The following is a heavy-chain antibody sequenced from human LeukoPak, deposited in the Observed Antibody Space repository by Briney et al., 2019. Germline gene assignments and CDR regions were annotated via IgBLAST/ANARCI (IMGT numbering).Heavy chain of an antibody. CDR2: ISYDGSNK. D-gene: IGHD3-10*01. Sequence: GRSLRLSCAASGFTFSSYGMHWVRQAPGKGLEWVAVISYDGSNKYYADSVKGRFTISRDNSKNTLYLQMNSLRAEDTAVYYCASLLLWFGELTWWGQGTLVTVSS. CDR1: GFTFSSYG. J-gene: IGHJ4*02. V-gene: IGHV3-30*03. CDR3: ASLLLWFGELTW.